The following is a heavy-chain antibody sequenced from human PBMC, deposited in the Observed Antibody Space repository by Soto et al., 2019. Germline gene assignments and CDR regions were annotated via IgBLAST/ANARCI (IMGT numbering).Heavy chain of an antibody. D-gene: IGHD6-19*01. Sequence: SETLSLPCTVSGGSVGSGSYYWSWIRQPLGKGLEWIGYIYYSGNTDYNPSLRGRATISVDKAKDHFSMQLKSVTPEDTAVSYCARGSYYSGWVWGQGTLVTVSS. CDR2: IYYSGNT. CDR3: ARGSYYSGWV. V-gene: IGHV4-61*03. J-gene: IGHJ4*02. CDR1: GGSVGSGSYY.